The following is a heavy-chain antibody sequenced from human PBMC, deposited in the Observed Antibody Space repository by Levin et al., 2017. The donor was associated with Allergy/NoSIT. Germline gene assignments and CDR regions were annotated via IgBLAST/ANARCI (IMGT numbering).Heavy chain of an antibody. V-gene: IGHV1-69*13. CDR3: ARRTPRDGYSYYFDY. CDR1: GGTFSSYA. CDR2: IIPIFGTA. J-gene: IGHJ4*02. Sequence: SVKVSCKASGGTFSSYAISWVRQAPGQGLEWMGGIIPIFGTANYAQKFQGRVTITADESTSTAYMELSSLRSEDTAVYYCARRTPRDGYSYYFDYWGQGTLVTVSS. D-gene: IGHD5-24*01.